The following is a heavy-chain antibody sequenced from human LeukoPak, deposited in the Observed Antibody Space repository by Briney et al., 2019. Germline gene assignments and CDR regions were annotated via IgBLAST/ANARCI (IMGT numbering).Heavy chain of an antibody. V-gene: IGHV4-34*01. CDR3: ARRGGWYVPPGY. CDR1: GGSFSGYY. D-gene: IGHD6-19*01. CDR2: INHSGST. Sequence: SETLSLTCAVYGGSFSGYYWSWIRQPPGKGLEWIGEINHSGSTNYNPSLKSRVTISVDTSKNQFSLKLSSVTAADTAVYYCARRGGWYVPPGYWGQGTLVTVSS. J-gene: IGHJ4*02.